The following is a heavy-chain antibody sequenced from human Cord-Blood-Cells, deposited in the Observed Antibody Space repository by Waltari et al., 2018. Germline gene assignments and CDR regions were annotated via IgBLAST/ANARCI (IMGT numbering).Heavy chain of an antibody. V-gene: IGHV3-30*04. J-gene: IGHJ4*02. D-gene: IGHD1-26*01. CDR3: AGYSGSFSLDY. CDR1: GFTLSSYA. CDR2: ISYDGSNK. Sequence: QVQLVESGGGVVQPGRSLRRSCAASGFTLSSYAMQRVRQAPGKGLEWVAVISYDGSNKYYADSVKGRFTISRDNSKNTLYLQMNSLRAEDTAVYYCAGYSGSFSLDYWGQGTLVTVSS.